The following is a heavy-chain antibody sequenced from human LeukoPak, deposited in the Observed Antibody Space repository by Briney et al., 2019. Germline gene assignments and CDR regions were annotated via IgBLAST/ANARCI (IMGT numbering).Heavy chain of an antibody. CDR3: ARCGYDFWSGYFDRSPYNWLDP. V-gene: IGHV4-38-2*01. CDR1: GYSISSGYY. J-gene: IGHJ5*02. CDR2: IYHSGST. Sequence: PSETLSLTCAVSGYSISSGYYWGWIRQPPGKGLEWIGSIYHSGSTYYNPSLKSRVTISVDTSKNQFSLKLSSVTAADTAVYYCARCGYDFWSGYFDRSPYNWLDPWGQGTLVTVSS. D-gene: IGHD3-3*01.